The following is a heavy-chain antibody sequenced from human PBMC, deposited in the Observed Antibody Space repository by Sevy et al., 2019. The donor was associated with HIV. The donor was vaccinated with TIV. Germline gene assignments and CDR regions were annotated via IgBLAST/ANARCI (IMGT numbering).Heavy chain of an antibody. CDR3: AKDQPTYYDILTGYSAD. D-gene: IGHD3-9*01. CDR2: IRGTGGST. V-gene: IGHV3-23*01. CDR1: GFTFSTYA. J-gene: IGHJ4*02. Sequence: GGSLRLSCSASGFTFSTYAMSWVRQAPGKGLEWVSAIRGTGGSTYYADSVKGRLTISRDYSKNTLYLQMNCLRDEDTAIYYCAKDQPTYYDILTGYSADWGQGTLVTVSS.